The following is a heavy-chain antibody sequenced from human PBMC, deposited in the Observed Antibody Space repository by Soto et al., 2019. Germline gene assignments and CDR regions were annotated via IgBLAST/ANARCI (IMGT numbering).Heavy chain of an antibody. CDR3: ARGSAGTFPCSDP. CDR2: ISSSSRYI. Sequence: PGKGLEWVSSISSSSRYIYYADSVKGRFTISRDNAKNSLYLQMNSLRAEATSVYYCARGSAGTFPCSDPWGKRTLVPVTS. V-gene: IGHV3-21*01. J-gene: IGHJ5*02. D-gene: IGHD6-13*01.